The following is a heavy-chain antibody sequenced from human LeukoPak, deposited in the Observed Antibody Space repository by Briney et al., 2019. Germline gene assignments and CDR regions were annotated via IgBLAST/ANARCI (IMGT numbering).Heavy chain of an antibody. CDR2: IYTSGST. CDR3: AIDALNAENYYDTSGSFDY. D-gene: IGHD3-22*01. CDR1: GDSISSYY. Sequence: PSETLSLTCTVSGDSISSYYWSWIRQPAGKGLEWIGRIYTSGSTNYNPSLKSRVTMSVDTSKNQFSLKLSSVTAADTAVYYCAIDALNAENYYDTSGSFDYWGQGTLVTVSS. V-gene: IGHV4-4*07. J-gene: IGHJ4*02.